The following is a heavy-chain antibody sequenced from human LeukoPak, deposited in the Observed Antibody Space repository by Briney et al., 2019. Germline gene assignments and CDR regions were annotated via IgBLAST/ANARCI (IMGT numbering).Heavy chain of an antibody. V-gene: IGHV3-11*01. Sequence: PGGSLRLSCAASGVTFSDYYMSWIRQAPGKWLECVSYISSSGSTIYYADSVKGRFTISRDNTKNSLYLQMNSLRAEDTAVYYCASGYYDSSGYYRDYWGQGTLVTVSS. CDR2: ISSSGSTI. CDR3: ASGYYDSSGYYRDY. D-gene: IGHD3-22*01. CDR1: GVTFSDYY. J-gene: IGHJ4*02.